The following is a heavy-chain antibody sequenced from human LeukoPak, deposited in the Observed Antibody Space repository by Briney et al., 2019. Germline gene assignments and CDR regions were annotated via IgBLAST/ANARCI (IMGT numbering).Heavy chain of an antibody. D-gene: IGHD4/OR15-4a*01. V-gene: IGHV3-53*01. CDR3: AGRAGAYSHPYDY. J-gene: IGHJ4*02. Sequence: GGSLRLSCAVSGFTVSSNSMSWVRQAPGKGLEWVSFIYSDNTHYSDSVKGRFTISRDNSKNTLYLQMNSLRAEDTAVYYCAGRAGAYSHPYDYWGQGTLVTVSS. CDR2: IYSDNT. CDR1: GFTVSSNS.